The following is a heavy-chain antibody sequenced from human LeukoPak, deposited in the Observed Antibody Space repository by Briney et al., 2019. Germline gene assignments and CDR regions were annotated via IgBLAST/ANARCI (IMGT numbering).Heavy chain of an antibody. J-gene: IGHJ4*02. Sequence: SETLSLTCTVSGGSISSYYWNWIRQPPGKGLEWIGYIYYSGSTNYNPSLKSRVTISVDTSKNQFSLKLSSVTAADTAVYYCARERDYSGSFFDYWGQGTLVTVSS. CDR1: GGSISSYY. CDR3: ARERDYSGSFFDY. CDR2: IYYSGST. D-gene: IGHD1-26*01. V-gene: IGHV4-59*01.